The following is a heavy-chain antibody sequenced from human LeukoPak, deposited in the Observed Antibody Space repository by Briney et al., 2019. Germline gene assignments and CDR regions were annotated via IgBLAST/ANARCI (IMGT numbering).Heavy chain of an antibody. CDR3: AKEPVTTGSYYFDY. J-gene: IGHJ4*02. Sequence: GGSLRLSCVASGFTYSNFGIHWVRQAPGKGLEWVAFIRYDGSNKYYADSVKGRFTISRDNSKNTLYLQMNSLRAEDTAVYYCAKEPVTTGSYYFDYWGQGTLVTVSS. CDR1: GFTYSNFG. D-gene: IGHD4-17*01. V-gene: IGHV3-30*02. CDR2: IRYDGSNK.